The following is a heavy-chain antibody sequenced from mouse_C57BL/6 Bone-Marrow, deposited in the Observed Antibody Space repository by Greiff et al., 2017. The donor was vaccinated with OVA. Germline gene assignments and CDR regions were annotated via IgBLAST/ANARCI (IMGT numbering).Heavy chain of an antibody. V-gene: IGHV1-47*01. CDR2: FHPYNDDT. Sequence: VKLKESGAELVKPGASVKMSCKASGYTFTTYPIEWMKQNHGKSLEWIGNFHPYNDDTKYNEKFKGKATLTVEKSSSTVYLELSRLTSDDSAVYYCAVITTVEGYFDYWGQGTTLTVSS. CDR3: AVITTVEGYFDY. J-gene: IGHJ2*01. D-gene: IGHD1-1*01. CDR1: GYTFTTYP.